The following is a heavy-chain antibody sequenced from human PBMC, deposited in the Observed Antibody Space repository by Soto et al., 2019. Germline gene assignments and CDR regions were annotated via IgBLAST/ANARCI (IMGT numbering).Heavy chain of an antibody. CDR3: ARRGGNRYCSGGSCSTGYNWFDP. CDR1: GGSFSGYY. J-gene: IGHJ5*02. D-gene: IGHD2-15*01. CDR2: INHSGST. Sequence: SETLSLTCAVYGGSFSGYYWSWIRQPPGKGLEWIGEINHSGSTNYNPSLKSRVTISVDTSKNQFSLKLSSVTAADTAVYYCARRGGNRYCSGGSCSTGYNWFDPWGQGTLVTVSS. V-gene: IGHV4-34*01.